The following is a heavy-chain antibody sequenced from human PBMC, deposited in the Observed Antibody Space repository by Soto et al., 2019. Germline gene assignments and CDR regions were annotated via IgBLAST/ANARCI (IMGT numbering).Heavy chain of an antibody. CDR2: IGTAGDT. CDR3: ARAIYSGYDPGYYYMDV. D-gene: IGHD5-12*01. Sequence: GGSLRLSCAASGFTFSSYDMHWVRQATGKGLEWVSAIGTAGDTYYPGSVKGRFTISRENAKNSLYLQMNSLRAEDTAVYYCARAIYSGYDPGYYYMDVWGKGTTVTVSS. J-gene: IGHJ6*03. V-gene: IGHV3-13*01. CDR1: GFTFSSYD.